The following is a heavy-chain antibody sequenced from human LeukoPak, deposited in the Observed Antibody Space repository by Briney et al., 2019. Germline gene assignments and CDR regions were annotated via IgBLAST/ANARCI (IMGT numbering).Heavy chain of an antibody. CDR1: GFTLSRYW. Sequence: GGSLRLSCAASGFTLSRYWMHWVRQAPGKGLEWVSVLYSGGSTYYADSVKARFTISRDNSKNTLYLQMNSLRAEDTAVYYCASLWWWGQGTLVTVSS. CDR3: ASLWW. V-gene: IGHV3-53*01. J-gene: IGHJ4*02. D-gene: IGHD4/OR15-4a*01. CDR2: LYSGGST.